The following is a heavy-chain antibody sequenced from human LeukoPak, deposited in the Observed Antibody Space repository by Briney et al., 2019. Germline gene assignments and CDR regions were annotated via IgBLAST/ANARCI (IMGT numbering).Heavy chain of an antibody. CDR3: ARGRDDCSGGSCLPAGFDY. J-gene: IGHJ4*02. D-gene: IGHD2-15*01. Sequence: GASVKVSCKASEYTFTSYDINWVRQATGQGLEWMGWMNPNSGNTGYAQKFQGRVTITRNTSISTACMELSSLRSEDTAVYYCARGRDDCSGGSCLPAGFDYWGQGTLVTVSS. CDR1: EYTFTSYD. CDR2: MNPNSGNT. V-gene: IGHV1-8*03.